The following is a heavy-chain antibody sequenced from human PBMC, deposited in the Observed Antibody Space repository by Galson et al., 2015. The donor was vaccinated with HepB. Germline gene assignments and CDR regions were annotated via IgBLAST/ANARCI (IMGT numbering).Heavy chain of an antibody. D-gene: IGHD3-3*01. CDR3: ARGNNDDFWSGYFDY. J-gene: IGHJ4*02. Sequence: TLSLTCAVYGGSFSGYYWSWIRQPPGKGLEWIGEINHSGSTNYNPSLKSRVTISVDTSKNQFSLKLSSVTAADTAVYYCARGNNDDFWSGYFDYWGQGTLVTVSS. CDR1: GGSFSGYY. V-gene: IGHV4-34*09. CDR2: INHSGST.